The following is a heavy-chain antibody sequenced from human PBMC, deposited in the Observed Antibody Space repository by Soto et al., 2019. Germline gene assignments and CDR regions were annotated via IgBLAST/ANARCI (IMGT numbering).Heavy chain of an antibody. Sequence: XTLSLPCTVAGGSLSDFSWSWIRQPPGKGLEWIGYIYYSGSTNYNTSLKSRFTISVDTSKKQFSLNLRSMRTADTDVYYCARVGGLAARTFDYWGPGTLVTVSS. CDR1: GGSLSDFS. V-gene: IGHV4-59*01. CDR2: IYYSGST. J-gene: IGHJ4*02. CDR3: ARVGGLAARTFDY. D-gene: IGHD6-6*01.